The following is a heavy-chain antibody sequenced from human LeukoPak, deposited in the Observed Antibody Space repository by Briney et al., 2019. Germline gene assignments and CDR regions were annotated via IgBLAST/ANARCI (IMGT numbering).Heavy chain of an antibody. V-gene: IGHV3-23*01. CDR1: GFTFSSYG. J-gene: IGHJ4*02. CDR2: ISGSGGNT. CDR3: AKVSVAATQLVLVARRSHYFDY. Sequence: GGSLRLSCAASGFTFSSYGMNWVRQAPGKGLEWVSGISGSGGNTYYADSVKGRFTISRDNAKNTVFLQMNSLRAEATAVYYCAKVSVAATQLVLVARRSHYFDYWGQGTLVTVSS. D-gene: IGHD2-15*01.